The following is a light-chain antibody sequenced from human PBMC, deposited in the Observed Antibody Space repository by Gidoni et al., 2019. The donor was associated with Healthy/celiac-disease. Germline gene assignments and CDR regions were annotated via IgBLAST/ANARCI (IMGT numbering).Light chain of an antibody. CDR3: HQRSNWPPGVCS. J-gene: IGKJ2*04. V-gene: IGKV3-11*01. Sequence: EIVLTQSPATLSLSPGERATLSCRASQSVSSYLAWYQQKPGQAPRLLIYDASNRATGIPARFSGSGSGTDFTLTISSLEPEDFAVYYCHQRSNWPPGVCSFGQGTKLGIK. CDR2: DAS. CDR1: QSVSSY.